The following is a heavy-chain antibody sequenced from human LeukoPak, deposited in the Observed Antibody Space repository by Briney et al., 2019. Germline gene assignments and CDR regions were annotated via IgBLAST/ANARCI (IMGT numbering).Heavy chain of an antibody. CDR3: ARVIIISVARWFDP. V-gene: IGHV3-21*01. CDR1: GFTFSSYS. Sequence: PGGSLRLSCAASGFTFSSYSMNWIRQAPGKGLEWVSSISSSSSYIYYADSVKGRFTISRDNAKNSLYLQMNSLRAEDTAVYYCARVIIISVARWFDPWGQGTLVTVSS. J-gene: IGHJ5*02. CDR2: ISSSSSYI. D-gene: IGHD3-16*02.